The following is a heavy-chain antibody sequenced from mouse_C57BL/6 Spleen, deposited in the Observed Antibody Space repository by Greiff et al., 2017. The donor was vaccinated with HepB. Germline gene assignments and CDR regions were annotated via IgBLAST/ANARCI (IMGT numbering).Heavy chain of an antibody. CDR1: GYTFTSYW. CDR2: IDPSDSYT. Sequence: QVQLQQPGAELVKPGASVKLSCKASGYTFTSYWMQWVKQRPGQGLEWIGEIDPSDSYTNYNQKFKGKATLTVDPSSSTAYMQLSSLTSEDSAVYYCARCYGSSYLDYWGQGTTLTVSS. V-gene: IGHV1-50*01. CDR3: ARCYGSSYLDY. J-gene: IGHJ2*01. D-gene: IGHD1-1*01.